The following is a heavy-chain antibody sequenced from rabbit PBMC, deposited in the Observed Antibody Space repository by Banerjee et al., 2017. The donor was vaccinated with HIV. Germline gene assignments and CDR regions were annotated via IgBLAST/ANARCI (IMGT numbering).Heavy chain of an antibody. Sequence: QEQLEESGGDLVKPEGSLTLTCTASGFSFSSSYYMCWVRQAPGKGLEWIGCIYTGSGSTYYASWAKGRFTISKTSSTVDLKMTSLTAADTATYFCARSVAGADWSYALWGQGTLVTVS. D-gene: IGHD8-1*01. CDR2: IYTGSGST. CDR1: GFSFSSSYY. V-gene: IGHV1S45*01. J-gene: IGHJ4*01. CDR3: ARSVAGADWSYAL.